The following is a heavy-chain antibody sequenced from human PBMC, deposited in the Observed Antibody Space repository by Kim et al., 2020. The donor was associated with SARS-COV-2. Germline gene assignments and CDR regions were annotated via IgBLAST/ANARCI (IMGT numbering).Heavy chain of an antibody. D-gene: IGHD3-10*01. CDR1: GGSISRYY. V-gene: IGHV4-59*01. Sequence: SETLSLTCAVSGGSISRYYWSWIRQPPGKGLEWIGYIFYGGSINYNPSLKSRVTISIDTSKNQISLQLSSVTAADTAGYYCASSITVVRGVSWFDTWGQGTLVTVSS. J-gene: IGHJ5*02. CDR2: IFYGGSI. CDR3: ASSITVVRGVSWFDT.